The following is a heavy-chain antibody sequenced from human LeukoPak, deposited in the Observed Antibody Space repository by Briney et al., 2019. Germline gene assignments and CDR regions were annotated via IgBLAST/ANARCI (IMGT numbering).Heavy chain of an antibody. CDR2: INLNGGST. Sequence: ASVKVSCKASGYTFTTYYMHWVRQAPGQGLEWMGIINLNGGSTSYAQKFQGRVTMTRDTSTSTAYMELSSLRSEDTAVYYCASSSAWSFGFWGQGTLVTVSS. CDR3: ASSSAWSFGF. V-gene: IGHV1-46*01. CDR1: GYTFTTYY. D-gene: IGHD6-19*01. J-gene: IGHJ4*02.